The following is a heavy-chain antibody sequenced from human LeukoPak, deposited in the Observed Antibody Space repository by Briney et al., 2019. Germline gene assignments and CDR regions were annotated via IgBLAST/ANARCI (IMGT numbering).Heavy chain of an antibody. CDR1: GGSISSYY. V-gene: IGHV4-59*01. D-gene: IGHD3-16*01. CDR3: ARSYGRIMFTFAPWFDP. J-gene: IGHJ5*02. Sequence: PSETLSLPCTVSGGSISSYYWSWIRQPPGKGLEWIGYIYYSGSTNYNPSLKSRVTISVDTSRNQFSLKLSSVTAADTAVYYCARSYGRIMFTFAPWFDPWGQGTLVTVSS. CDR2: IYYSGST.